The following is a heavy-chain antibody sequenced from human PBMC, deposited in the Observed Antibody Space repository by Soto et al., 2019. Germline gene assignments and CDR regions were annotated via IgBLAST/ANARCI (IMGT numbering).Heavy chain of an antibody. J-gene: IGHJ3*02. CDR3: ARQLDIVGATGPFDI. CDR2: INANSGDT. D-gene: IGHD1-26*01. CDR1: GYIFTGYY. Sequence: ASVKVSCKVSGYIFTGYYIHWVRQAPGQGLDWMGWINANSGDTNYAQRFQGRVTMTRDTSISTAYMELTGLTSDDTAVYYCARQLDIVGATGPFDIWGQGTMVT. V-gene: IGHV1-2*02.